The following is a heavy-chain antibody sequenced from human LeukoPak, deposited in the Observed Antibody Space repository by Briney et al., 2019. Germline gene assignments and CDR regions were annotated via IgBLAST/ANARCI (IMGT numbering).Heavy chain of an antibody. CDR1: GGSISSSSYY. D-gene: IGHD1-26*01. V-gene: IGHV4-39*07. CDR3: ARAKWELLVYYYYYMDV. CDR2: IYYSGST. J-gene: IGHJ6*03. Sequence: PSETLSLTCTVSGGSISSSSYYWGWIRQPPGKGLEWIGSIYYSGSTYYNPSLKSRVTISVDTSKNQFSLKLSSVTAADTAVYYCARAKWELLVYYYYYMDVWGKGTTVTVSS.